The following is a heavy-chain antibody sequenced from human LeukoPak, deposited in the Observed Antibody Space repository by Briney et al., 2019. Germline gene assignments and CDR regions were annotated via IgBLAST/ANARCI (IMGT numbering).Heavy chain of an antibody. CDR2: VNPSGGST. CDR3: ARGGNYYDNSGYYYDY. CDR1: GYTFTSYY. V-gene: IGHV1-46*01. J-gene: IGHJ4*02. D-gene: IGHD3-22*01. Sequence: ASVKVSCKASGYTFTSYYMHWVRQAPGQGLEWMGIVNPSGGSTSYAQRFQGRVTMTRDTSTSTVYMELNSLRSEDTAVYYCARGGNYYDNSGYYYDYWGQGTLVTVSS.